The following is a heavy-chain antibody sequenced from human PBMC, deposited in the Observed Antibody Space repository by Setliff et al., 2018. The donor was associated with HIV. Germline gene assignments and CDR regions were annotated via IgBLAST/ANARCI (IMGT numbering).Heavy chain of an antibody. CDR1: GGTFNNFA. D-gene: IGHD3-10*01. Sequence: SVKVSCKSSGGTFNNFAISWVRQATGQGLEWMGGIIPMFGRVNYAQKLQGRVTITADESTNTAYMELSSLRAEDTAVYFCARGVAINNYGSGTYLGHWGQGTLVTVSS. CDR3: ARGVAINNYGSGTYLGH. V-gene: IGHV1-69*13. J-gene: IGHJ4*02. CDR2: IIPMFGRV.